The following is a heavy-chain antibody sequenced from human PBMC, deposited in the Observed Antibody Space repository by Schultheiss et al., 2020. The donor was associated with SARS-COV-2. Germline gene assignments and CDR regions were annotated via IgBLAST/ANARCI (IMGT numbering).Heavy chain of an antibody. CDR2: IWYDGSNK. CDR3: AKDRAGATSYYFDY. D-gene: IGHD1-26*01. V-gene: IGHV3-30*02. Sequence: GGSLRLSCAASGFTFSSYGMHWVRQAPGKGLEWVAVIWYDGSNKYYADSVKGRFTISRDNSKNTLYLQMNSLRAEDTAVYYCAKDRAGATSYYFDYWGQGTLVTVSS. CDR1: GFTFSSYG. J-gene: IGHJ4*02.